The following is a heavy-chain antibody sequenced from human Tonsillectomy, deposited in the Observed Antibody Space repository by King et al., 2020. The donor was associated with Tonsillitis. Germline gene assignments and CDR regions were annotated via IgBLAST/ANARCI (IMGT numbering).Heavy chain of an antibody. CDR2: ISGSGGST. CDR1: GFTFSSYA. J-gene: IGHJ6*02. Sequence: VQLVESGGGLVQPGGSLRLSCAASGFTFSSYAMSWVRQAPGKGLEWVSAISGSGGSTYYADSVKGRFTISRDNSKKTLYLQMNSLRAEDTAVYYCAKWNDFWSDPLYYYYYGMDVWGQGTTVTVSS. D-gene: IGHD3-3*01. V-gene: IGHV3-23*04. CDR3: AKWNDFWSDPLYYYYYGMDV.